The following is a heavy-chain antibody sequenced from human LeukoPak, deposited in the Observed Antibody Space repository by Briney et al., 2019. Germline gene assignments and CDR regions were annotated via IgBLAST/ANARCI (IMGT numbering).Heavy chain of an antibody. CDR1: GFTFSSYA. Sequence: GGSLRLSGAASGFTFSSYAMSWVRQAPGKRLEWVSGISGSGGSTYYADSVKGRFNISRDHSKNTLYLQMNSLRAEDTAVYYCAKDRSGQSDYWGQETLVTVSS. V-gene: IGHV3-23*01. CDR3: AKDRSGQSDY. D-gene: IGHD3-10*01. J-gene: IGHJ4*02. CDR2: ISGSGGST.